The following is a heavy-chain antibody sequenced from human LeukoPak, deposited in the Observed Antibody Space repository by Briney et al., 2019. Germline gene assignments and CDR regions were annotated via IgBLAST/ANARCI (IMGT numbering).Heavy chain of an antibody. CDR2: MYTGGGR. V-gene: IGHV3-66*01. CDR1: GFSFSSYA. CDR3: TRGQSYCGADCYSD. Sequence: GGSLRLSCAASGFSFSSYAMSWVRQPPGKGLEWVSVMYTGGGRYYGDSVKGRFTISRDNSKNTVFLQMNSLRVEDTALYYCTRGQSYCGADCYSDWGQGTLVTVSS. J-gene: IGHJ4*02. D-gene: IGHD2-21*02.